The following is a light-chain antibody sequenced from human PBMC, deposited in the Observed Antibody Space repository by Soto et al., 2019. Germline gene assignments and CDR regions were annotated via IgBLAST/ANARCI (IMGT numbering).Light chain of an antibody. V-gene: IGKV3-20*01. CDR1: QSVSSNC. Sequence: EFRVPQYPGTLALSPRERSTLSCRASQSVSSNCLAWYQQKPGQATRLLIYGASSTATGIPDRFSGSGSGTEFTLTITRLEPQPFAVYYCPQYGNSPQTSGQG. J-gene: IGKJ1*01. CDR3: PQYGNSPQT. CDR2: GAS.